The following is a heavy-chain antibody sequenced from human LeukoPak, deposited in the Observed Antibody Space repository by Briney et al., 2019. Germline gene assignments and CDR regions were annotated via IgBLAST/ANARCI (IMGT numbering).Heavy chain of an antibody. CDR2: INPSGGST. Sequence: ASVKVSCKASGYTFTSYYMHWVRQAPGQGLEWMGIINPSGGSTSYAQKFQGRVTMTRDMSTSTVYLELSSLRSEDTAVYYCARDNSVGDYAWWFDPWGQGTLVTVPS. J-gene: IGHJ5*02. CDR3: ARDNSVGDYAWWFDP. V-gene: IGHV1-46*01. D-gene: IGHD1-26*01. CDR1: GYTFTSYY.